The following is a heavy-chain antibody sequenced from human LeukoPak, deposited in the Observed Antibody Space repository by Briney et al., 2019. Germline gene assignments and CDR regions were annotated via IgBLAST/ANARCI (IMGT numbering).Heavy chain of an antibody. D-gene: IGHD3-16*01. CDR1: GYTFTGYY. V-gene: IGHV1-2*02. CDR2: INPNSGGT. Sequence: ASVKVSCKASGYTFTGYYMHWVRQAPGQGLEWMGWINPNSGGTNYAQKFQGRVTMTRDTSISTAYMELSRLRSDDTAVYYCARVGDYVWGRNLYYFDYWGQGTLVTVSS. CDR3: ARVGDYVWGRNLYYFDY. J-gene: IGHJ4*02.